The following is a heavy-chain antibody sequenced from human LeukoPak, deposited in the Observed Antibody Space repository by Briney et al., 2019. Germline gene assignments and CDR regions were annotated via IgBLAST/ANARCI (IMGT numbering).Heavy chain of an antibody. V-gene: IGHV1-69*05. D-gene: IGHD3-10*01. Sequence: SVKVSCKASGGTFNSYAISWVRQAPGQGLEWMGGIIPIFGTTNYARKFQGRVTMTRDTSTSTVYMELSSLRSEDTAVYYCAREPTYGSGSWGYDYWGQGTLVTVSS. CDR3: AREPTYGSGSWGYDY. CDR2: IIPIFGTT. J-gene: IGHJ4*02. CDR1: GGTFNSYA.